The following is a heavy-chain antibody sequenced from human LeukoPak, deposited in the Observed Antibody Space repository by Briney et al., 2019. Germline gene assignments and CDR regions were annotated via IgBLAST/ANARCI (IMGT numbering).Heavy chain of an antibody. Sequence: ASVKVSCKASGYTFTDYYIHWVRQAPGQGLEWMGWINTNPNSADTNYAQNLQGRVTMTRDTSISTAYMELTTLTSDDTAVYHCARRGSGYGYDYWGQGTLVTVSS. CDR2: INTNPNSADT. CDR1: GYTFTDYY. D-gene: IGHD5-18*01. V-gene: IGHV1-2*02. CDR3: ARRGSGYGYDY. J-gene: IGHJ4*02.